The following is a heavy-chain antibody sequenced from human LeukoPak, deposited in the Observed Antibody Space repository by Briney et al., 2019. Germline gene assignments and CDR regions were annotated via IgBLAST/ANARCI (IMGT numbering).Heavy chain of an antibody. V-gene: IGHV4-59*01. CDR3: ARGGGMNYYYYYMDF. J-gene: IGHJ6*03. CDR2: IYYSGST. CDR1: GGSITSYY. D-gene: IGHD1-14*01. Sequence: PSETLSLTCTVSGGSITSYYWSWIRQPPGKGLEWIGYIYYSGSTNYNPSLKSRVTISVDTSKNQFSLKLSSVTAADTAVYYCARGGGMNYYYYYMDFWGQGNQVTVSS.